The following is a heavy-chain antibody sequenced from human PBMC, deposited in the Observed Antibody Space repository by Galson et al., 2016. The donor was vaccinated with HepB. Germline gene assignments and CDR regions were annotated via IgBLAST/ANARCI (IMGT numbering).Heavy chain of an antibody. V-gene: IGHV3-7*03. Sequence: TLRLSCAASGFTFSAYWVTWVRQAPGKGLELVAIIKQDGTEIYYVDSVKGRFTISRDNTENSLFLQMDSLRAEDSAVYYCARVDGSFDYWGQGTLVTVSS. CDR2: IKQDGTEI. D-gene: IGHD1-26*01. CDR1: GFTFSAYW. J-gene: IGHJ4*02. CDR3: ARVDGSFDY.